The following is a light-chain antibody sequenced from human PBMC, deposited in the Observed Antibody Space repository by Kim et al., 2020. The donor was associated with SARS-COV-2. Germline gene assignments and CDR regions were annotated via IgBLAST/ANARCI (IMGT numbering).Light chain of an antibody. CDR3: QSRDSGGNVV. CDR1: SLRSYY. V-gene: IGLV3-19*01. Sequence: SSELTQDPAVSVALGQTVRITCQGDSLRSYYATWYQQKPRQAPVLVIYGRNSRPSGVPDRFSGSTSGNTASLTISGAQADDEADFYCQSRDSGGNVVFGGGTKLTVL. CDR2: GRN. J-gene: IGLJ2*01.